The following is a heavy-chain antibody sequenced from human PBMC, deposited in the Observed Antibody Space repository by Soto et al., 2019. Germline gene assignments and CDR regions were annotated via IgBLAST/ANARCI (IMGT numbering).Heavy chain of an antibody. D-gene: IGHD1-7*01. V-gene: IGHV3-30*18. CDR3: ANTNWDTWNYQFGHAFDI. Sequence: GGSLRLSCAASGFTFSSYGMHWVRQAPGKGLEWVAVISYDGSNKYYADSVKGRFTISRDNSKNTLYLQMNSLRAEDTAVYYCANTNWDTWNYQFGHAFDIWGQGTMVTVSS. J-gene: IGHJ3*02. CDR1: GFTFSSYG. CDR2: ISYDGSNK.